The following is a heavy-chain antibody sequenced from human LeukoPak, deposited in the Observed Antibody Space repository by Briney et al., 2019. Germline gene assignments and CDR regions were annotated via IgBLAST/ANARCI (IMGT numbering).Heavy chain of an antibody. J-gene: IGHJ6*02. CDR2: IYYTGII. CDR1: GASLTPYY. CDR3: ARLMNVNDTSAYYYVTDV. D-gene: IGHD6-19*01. Sequence: PSETLSLTCTVSGASLTPYYWSWIRQSPGKGLEYIGYIYYTGIINYNRSLKSRVTISVDVSRKQFSLTVKSVTTADTAVYFCARLMNVNDTSAYYYVTDVWGQGTPVTVS. V-gene: IGHV4-59*01.